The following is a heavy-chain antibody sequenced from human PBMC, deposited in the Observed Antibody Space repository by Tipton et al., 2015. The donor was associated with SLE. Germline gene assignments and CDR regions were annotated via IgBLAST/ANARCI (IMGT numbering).Heavy chain of an antibody. V-gene: IGHV3-53*04. CDR2: IYSGGST. D-gene: IGHD3-16*01. CDR1: GFTVSSNY. CDR3: ARGPQLGTWDAFDI. Sequence: AVSGFTVSSNYMSWVRQAPGKGLEWVSVIYSGGSTYYADSVKGRFTISRHNSKNTLYLQMNSLRAEDTAVYYCARGPQLGTWDAFDIWGQGTMATVSS. J-gene: IGHJ3*02.